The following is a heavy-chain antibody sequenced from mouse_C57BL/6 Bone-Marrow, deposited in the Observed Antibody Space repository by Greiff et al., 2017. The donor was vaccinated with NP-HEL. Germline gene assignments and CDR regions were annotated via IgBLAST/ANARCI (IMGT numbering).Heavy chain of an antibody. D-gene: IGHD1-1*01. CDR2: ISDGGSYT. J-gene: IGHJ2*01. CDR3: ERDWRDGYFDY. CDR1: GFTFSSYA. Sequence: EVKLVESGGGLVKPGGSLKLSCAASGFTFSSYAMSWVRQTPEKRLEWVATISDGGSYTYYPDNVKGRFPISRDNAKNNLYLQMSHLKSEDTAMYYCERDWRDGYFDYWGQGTTLTVSS. V-gene: IGHV5-4*03.